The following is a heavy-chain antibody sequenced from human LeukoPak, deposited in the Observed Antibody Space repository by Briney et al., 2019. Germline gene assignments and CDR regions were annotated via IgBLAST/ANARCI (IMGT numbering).Heavy chain of an antibody. CDR3: AAVVPAVMGYFDY. D-gene: IGHD2-2*01. V-gene: IGHV1-69*13. CDR1: GGTFSSYA. CDR2: TIPIFGTA. Sequence: GASVKVSCKASGGTFSSYAISWVRQAPGQELEWMGGTIPIFGTANYAQKFQGRVTITADESTSTAYMELSSLRSEDTAVYYCAAVVPAVMGYFDYWGQGTLVTVSS. J-gene: IGHJ4*02.